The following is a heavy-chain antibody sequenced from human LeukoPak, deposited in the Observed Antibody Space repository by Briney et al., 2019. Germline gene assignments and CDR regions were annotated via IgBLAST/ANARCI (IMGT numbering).Heavy chain of an antibody. CDR3: ARGSHYGSGSYYLVY. V-gene: IGHV1-46*01. J-gene: IGHJ4*02. CDR2: INPSDGTR. D-gene: IGHD3-10*01. Sequence: ASVKVSCKASGNIFTSSYTHWVRQAPGQGLEWMGVINPSDGTRNYAQKFQGRVTMTRNTSISTAYMELSSLRSEDTAVYYCARGSHYGSGSYYLVYWGQGTLVTVSS. CDR1: GNIFTSSY.